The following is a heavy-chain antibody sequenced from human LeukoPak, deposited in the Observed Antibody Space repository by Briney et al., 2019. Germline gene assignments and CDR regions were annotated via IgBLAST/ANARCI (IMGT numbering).Heavy chain of an antibody. CDR2: IIPIFGTA. CDR3: ARDGSGSYYYYYMDV. Sequence: ASVKVSCKASGGTFSSYAIRWVRQAPGQGLEWMGGIIPIFGTANYAQKFQGRVTITTDESTSTAYMELSSLRSEDTAVYYCARDGSGSYYYYYMDVWGKGTTVTVSS. V-gene: IGHV1-69*05. D-gene: IGHD3-10*01. CDR1: GGTFSSYA. J-gene: IGHJ6*03.